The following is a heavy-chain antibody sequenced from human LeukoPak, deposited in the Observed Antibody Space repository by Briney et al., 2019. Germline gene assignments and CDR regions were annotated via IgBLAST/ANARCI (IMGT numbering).Heavy chain of an antibody. Sequence: ASVKVSCKASGYTFTSYYMHWVRQAPGQGLEWMGIINPSGGSTSYAQKFQGRVTMTRDTSTSTVYMELSSLRSEDTAVYYCARVPDDGRFLEWNSGNDYWGQGTLVTVSS. CDR1: GYTFTSYY. CDR3: ARVPDDGRFLEWNSGNDY. V-gene: IGHV1-46*01. J-gene: IGHJ4*02. CDR2: INPSGGST. D-gene: IGHD3-3*01.